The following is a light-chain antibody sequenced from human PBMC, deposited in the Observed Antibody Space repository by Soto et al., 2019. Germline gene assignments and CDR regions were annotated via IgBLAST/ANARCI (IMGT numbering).Light chain of an antibody. Sequence: DIQMTQSPSTLSASVGDRVTITCRASQSISSWLAWYQQKPGKATKLLIYQASSLERGVPSRFSRSGSGTEFTLTISSLHPDDFANYYGQQYNSYPTCGGGTKVEIK. CDR3: QQYNSYPT. V-gene: IGKV1-5*03. J-gene: IGKJ4*01. CDR2: QAS. CDR1: QSISSW.